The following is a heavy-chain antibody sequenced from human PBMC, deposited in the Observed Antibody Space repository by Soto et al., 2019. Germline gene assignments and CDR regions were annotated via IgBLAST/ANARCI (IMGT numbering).Heavy chain of an antibody. CDR2: MNPNSGNT. V-gene: IGHV1-8*01. CDR3: ARGLFRRYSGSYHLNY. Sequence: ASVKVSCKASGYTFTSYDINWVRQATGQGLEWMGWMNPNSGNTGYAQKFQGRVTMTRNTSISTAYMELSSLRSEDTAVYYCARGLFRRYSGSYHLNYWGQGTLVTVSA. CDR1: GYTFTSYD. J-gene: IGHJ4*02. D-gene: IGHD1-26*01.